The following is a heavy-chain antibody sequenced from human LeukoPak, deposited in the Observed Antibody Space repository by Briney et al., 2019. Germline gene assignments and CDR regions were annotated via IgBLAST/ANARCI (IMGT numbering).Heavy chain of an antibody. Sequence: SETLSLTCTVSGGSISGYYWNWIRQPPGEGLEWIGYIHYSGTTNYNPSLKSRVTISVDTSKNQLSLKLSSVTAADTAVYYCARGTLFYYYGIDVWGQGTTVTVSS. V-gene: IGHV4-59*01. J-gene: IGHJ6*02. CDR2: IHYSGTT. CDR1: GGSISGYY. D-gene: IGHD2-15*01. CDR3: ARGTLFYYYGIDV.